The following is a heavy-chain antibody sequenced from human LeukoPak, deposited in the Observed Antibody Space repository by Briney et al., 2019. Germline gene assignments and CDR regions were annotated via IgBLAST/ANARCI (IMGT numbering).Heavy chain of an antibody. D-gene: IGHD6-13*01. Sequence: SETLSLTCTVSGGSISSHYWSWIRQPPGKGLEWMGYIYYSGSTNYNPSLKSRVTISVDTSKNQFSLKLSSVTAADTAVYYCARYSSWTYYYYYMDVWGKGTTVTVSS. CDR2: IYYSGST. CDR1: GGSISSHY. V-gene: IGHV4-59*11. J-gene: IGHJ6*03. CDR3: ARYSSWTYYYYYMDV.